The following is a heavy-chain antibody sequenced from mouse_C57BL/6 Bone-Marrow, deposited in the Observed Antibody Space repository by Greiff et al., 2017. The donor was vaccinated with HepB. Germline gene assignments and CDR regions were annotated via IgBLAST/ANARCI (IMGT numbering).Heavy chain of an antibody. J-gene: IGHJ3*01. D-gene: IGHD1-1*01. CDR2: ISYDGSN. CDR3: AREGYCYGSSYSAAWFAY. Sequence: DVQLQESGPGLVKPSQSLSLTCSVTGYSITSGYYWNWIRQFPGNKLEWMCYISYDGSNNYNPSLKNRISITRDTSKNQLFLKLNSVTTEDTATYYCAREGYCYGSSYSAAWFAYWGQGTLVTVSA. V-gene: IGHV3-6*01. CDR1: GYSITSGYY.